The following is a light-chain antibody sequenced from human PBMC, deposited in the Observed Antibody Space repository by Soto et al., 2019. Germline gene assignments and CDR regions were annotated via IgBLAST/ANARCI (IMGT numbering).Light chain of an antibody. V-gene: IGKV3-15*01. CDR2: GAS. Sequence: IVMTQAPATLSVSPGESANLSCRASQSVSSNLAWYQQKPGQAPRLLIYGASTRATGIPARFSGSGSGTEFTLTISSLEPEDFAVYYRQQRSSWPPTITFGQGTRLEIK. CDR1: QSVSSN. J-gene: IGKJ5*01. CDR3: QQRSSWPPTIT.